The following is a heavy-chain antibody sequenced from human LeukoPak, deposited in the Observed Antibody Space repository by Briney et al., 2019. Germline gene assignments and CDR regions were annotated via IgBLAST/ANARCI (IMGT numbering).Heavy chain of an antibody. Sequence: GGSLRLSCAASGFTFSSYAMSWVRQAPGKGLEWVSAISGSGSSTYYAVSVKGRFTISRDNSKNKLYLQMNSLRAEATAVYYCARVGKVRYFDWLNNWCDPWGQGTLVTVSS. CDR2: ISGSGSST. CDR1: GFTFSSYA. D-gene: IGHD3-9*01. J-gene: IGHJ5*02. V-gene: IGHV3-23*01. CDR3: ARVGKVRYFDWLNNWCDP.